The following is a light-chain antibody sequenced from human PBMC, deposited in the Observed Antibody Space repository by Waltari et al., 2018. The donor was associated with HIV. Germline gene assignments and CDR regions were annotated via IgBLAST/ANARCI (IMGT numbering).Light chain of an antibody. J-gene: IGKJ4*01. CDR3: QQYYSTLALT. V-gene: IGKV4-1*01. CDR1: QSVLYSSNNKTY. Sequence: DIVMTQSPDSLAVSLGERATINCKSSQSVLYSSNNKTYLAWYQQKPGQPPKLLIYCASTRESGVPDRFSGSGSGTDFTLTISSLQAEDVAVYYCQQYYSTLALTFGGGTKVEIK. CDR2: CAS.